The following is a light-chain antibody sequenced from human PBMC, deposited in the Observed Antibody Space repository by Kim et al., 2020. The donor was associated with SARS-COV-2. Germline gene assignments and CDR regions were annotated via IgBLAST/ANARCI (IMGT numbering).Light chain of an antibody. CDR2: GAS. CDR1: QSVSSSY. J-gene: IGKJ2*01. V-gene: IGKV3-20*01. Sequence: SPGERATLSLRASQSVSSSYLAWYQQKPGQAPRLLIYGASSRATGIPDRFSGSGSGTDFTLTISRLEPEDFAVYYCQQYGSSPMYTFGQGTELEL. CDR3: QQYGSSPMYT.